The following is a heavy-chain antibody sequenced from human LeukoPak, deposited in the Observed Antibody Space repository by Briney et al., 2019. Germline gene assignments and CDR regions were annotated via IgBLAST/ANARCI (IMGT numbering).Heavy chain of an antibody. J-gene: IGHJ5*02. D-gene: IGHD3-10*01. CDR3: VKDYSSGRDYWGNWFDP. CDR2: IYSGETT. Sequence: GGSLRLSCAASGFTVSGNYISWVRQSPGKGLEWVSVIYSGETTYYADSVKGRFSISRDNSKDTLYLQMSSLRVEDTAVYYCVKDYSSGRDYWGNWFDPWGQGTLVTVSS. CDR1: GFTVSGNY. V-gene: IGHV3-66*01.